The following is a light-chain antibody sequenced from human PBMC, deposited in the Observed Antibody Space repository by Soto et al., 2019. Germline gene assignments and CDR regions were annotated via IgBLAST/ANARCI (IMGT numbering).Light chain of an antibody. Sequence: EIVLTQSPGTLSLSPGERATLSCRASQSVSNNYLAWYQQKPGQAPRLLIYGASSRATGIADRFSGSGSGTDFTLTISRLEPEDFAVYYCQQYGSSRTFGQGTKWIS. J-gene: IGKJ1*01. CDR1: QSVSNNY. V-gene: IGKV3-20*01. CDR3: QQYGSSRT. CDR2: GAS.